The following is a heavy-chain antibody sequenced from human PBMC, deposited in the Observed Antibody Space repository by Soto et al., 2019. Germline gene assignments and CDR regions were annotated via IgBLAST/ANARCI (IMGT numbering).Heavy chain of an antibody. D-gene: IGHD2-21*02. Sequence: QITLKEAGPTLVKPTKTLTLTCTFSGFSLSTTGEGVLCIRQPPAKAPEWLAHVHWNDDKSYSPSLRPRLTIMKDTSRNQFVLSLTNLDSVDTGTYYCAHRRLGDISPEYNGLDVWRQGTTVMVSS. CDR3: AHRRLGDISPEYNGLDV. CDR2: VHWNDDK. J-gene: IGHJ6*02. CDR1: GFSLSTTGEG. V-gene: IGHV2-5*01.